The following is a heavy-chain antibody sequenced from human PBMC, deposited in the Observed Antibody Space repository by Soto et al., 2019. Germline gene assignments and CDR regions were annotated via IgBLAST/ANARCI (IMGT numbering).Heavy chain of an antibody. CDR3: SRGVRSGRGNWFGP. D-gene: IGHD3-10*01. CDR1: GGSFSSYY. J-gene: IGHJ5*02. CDR2: IFYSGST. Sequence: SETLSLTCTVSGGSFSSYYWSWIRQPPGKGLEWIGYIFYSGSTNYNPSLNSRVTISVDTSKNQFSLKLTSVTAADTAVYYCSRGVRSGRGNWFGPWGQGTLVTVSS. V-gene: IGHV4-59*01.